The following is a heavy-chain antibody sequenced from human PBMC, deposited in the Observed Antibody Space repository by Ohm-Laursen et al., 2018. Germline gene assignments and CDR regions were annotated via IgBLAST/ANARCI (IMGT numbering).Heavy chain of an antibody. Sequence: GASVKVPCKASGYIFTSYGFSWVRQAPGQGLEWMGWISAYNGDRKYAQKFQGRVTMTTDTSTSTAYMDLRSLRSDDTAVYYCARDGHTYNYYYGMDVWGQGTTVAVSS. CDR1: GYIFTSYG. D-gene: IGHD3-16*01. CDR3: ARDGHTYNYYYGMDV. CDR2: ISAYNGDR. V-gene: IGHV1-18*01. J-gene: IGHJ6*02.